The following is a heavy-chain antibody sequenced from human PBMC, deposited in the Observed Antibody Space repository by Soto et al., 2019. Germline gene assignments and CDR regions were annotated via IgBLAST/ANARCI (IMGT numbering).Heavy chain of an antibody. CDR1: GFTFSNAW. CDR2: IKSKTDGGTT. J-gene: IGHJ3*02. V-gene: IGHV3-15*01. D-gene: IGHD1-26*01. Sequence: GGSLRLSCAASGFTFSNAWMSWVRQAPGKGLEWVGRIKSKTDGGTTDYAAPVKGRFTISRDDSKNTLYLQMNSLKTEDTAVYYCTTKIVGATHAFDIWGQGTMVTVSS. CDR3: TTKIVGATHAFDI.